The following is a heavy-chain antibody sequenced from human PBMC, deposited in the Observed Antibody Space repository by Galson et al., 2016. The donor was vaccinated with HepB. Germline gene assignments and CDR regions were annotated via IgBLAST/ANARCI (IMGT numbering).Heavy chain of an antibody. CDR2: IFYSGTT. CDR1: GGSINNYY. D-gene: IGHD5/OR15-5a*01. Sequence: SETLSLTCTVSGGSINNYYWSWIRQPPGKGLEWIGYIFYSGTTNYNPTLKSRVSISVDTSRNQFSLKMTSVTAADTAVYYCARDSVPLSDWGQGAQVSVSS. CDR3: ARDSVPLSD. J-gene: IGHJ4*02. V-gene: IGHV4-59*01.